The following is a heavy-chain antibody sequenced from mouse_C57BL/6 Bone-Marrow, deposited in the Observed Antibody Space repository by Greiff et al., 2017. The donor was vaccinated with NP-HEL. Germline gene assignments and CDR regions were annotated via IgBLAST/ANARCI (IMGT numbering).Heavy chain of an antibody. J-gene: IGHJ3*01. D-gene: IGHD1-1*01. CDR2: ISDGGSYT. Sequence: EVQLVESGGGLVKPGGSLKLSCAASGFTFSSYAMSWVRQTPEKRLEWVATISDGGSYTYYPDNVKGRVTISRDNAKNNLYQQMSHLKSEDTAMYYCARDYYGSSYGFAYWGQGTLVTVSA. CDR1: GFTFSSYA. V-gene: IGHV5-4*01. CDR3: ARDYYGSSYGFAY.